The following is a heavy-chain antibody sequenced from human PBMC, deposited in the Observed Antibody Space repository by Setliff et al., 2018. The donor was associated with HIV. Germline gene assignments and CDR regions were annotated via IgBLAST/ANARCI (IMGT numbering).Heavy chain of an antibody. CDR3: ARELLRSWDGSENSYKPYYFDY. CDR1: GYAISSGYY. Sequence: SETLSLTCAVSGYAISSGYYWGWIRRPLGKGLEWIGSIYNRGSTYYNPSLKSRVTISVDTSKNQFSLKLSSVTAADTAVYYCARELLRSWDGSENSYKPYYFDYWGQGTLVTVSS. V-gene: IGHV4-38-2*02. J-gene: IGHJ4*02. CDR2: IYNRGST. D-gene: IGHD3-10*01.